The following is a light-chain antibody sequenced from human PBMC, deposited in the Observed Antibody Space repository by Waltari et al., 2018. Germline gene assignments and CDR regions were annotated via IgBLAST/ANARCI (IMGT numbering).Light chain of an antibody. CDR3: ATWDDSLNGWV. J-gene: IGLJ3*02. CDR1: STTITNH. Sequence: QSVLTQPPSASGAPGQEVSISCSGGSTTITNHLFWYQQFPGTAPKLIVYKDYERPSGVPDRFSASKSGTSASLAISGLRSDDEADYYCATWDDSLNGWVFGGGTKLTVL. CDR2: KDY. V-gene: IGLV1-47*01.